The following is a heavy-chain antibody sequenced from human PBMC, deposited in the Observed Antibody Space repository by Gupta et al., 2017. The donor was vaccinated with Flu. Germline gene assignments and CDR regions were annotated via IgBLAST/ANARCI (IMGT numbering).Heavy chain of an antibody. V-gene: IGHV3-23*01. CDR2: ISNSGSST. CDR1: GFTFSSYA. J-gene: IGHJ5*02. D-gene: IGHD1-1*01. Sequence: EVQLLESGGGLVQPGGSLRLSCAASGFTFSSYAMAWVRQAPGKGLDWVSAISNSGSSTYYTDSVKGQFTISRDNSKNTLYLQMNSLRVEDTAVYYCALNWNLDRWGQGTLVTVSS. CDR3: ALNWNLDR.